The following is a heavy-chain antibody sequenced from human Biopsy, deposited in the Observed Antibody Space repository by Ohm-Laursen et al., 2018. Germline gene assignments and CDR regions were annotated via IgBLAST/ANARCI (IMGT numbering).Heavy chain of an antibody. Sequence: SLRLSCAASVFTFNNYGMQWVRQAPGKGLEWVAFIFYDGSNSYYADSAKGRFTISRDNSRDTLYLQMSSLRAEDTAVYYCAKDRYNYAAIGGFSMDVWGQGTTVTVSS. CDR2: IFYDGSNS. D-gene: IGHD5-18*01. CDR3: AKDRYNYAAIGGFSMDV. J-gene: IGHJ6*02. CDR1: VFTFNNYG. V-gene: IGHV3-30*18.